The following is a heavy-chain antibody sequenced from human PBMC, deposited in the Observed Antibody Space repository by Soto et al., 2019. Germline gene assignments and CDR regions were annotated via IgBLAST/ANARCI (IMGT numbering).Heavy chain of an antibody. J-gene: IGHJ4*02. CDR2: VYYRGRS. D-gene: IGHD2-8*01. V-gene: IGHV4-39*01. CDR1: CGSVINSNYY. CDR3: VSQRTSVLTQAYFDY. Sequence: SETLSLTCTFSCGSVINSNYYWGWIRQSPGKGLEWIGSVYYRGRSYSKSSVKSRVTISVDTSKNQFSLNLNSVTASDTAVYFCVSQRTSVLTQAYFDYWGPGALVTVSS.